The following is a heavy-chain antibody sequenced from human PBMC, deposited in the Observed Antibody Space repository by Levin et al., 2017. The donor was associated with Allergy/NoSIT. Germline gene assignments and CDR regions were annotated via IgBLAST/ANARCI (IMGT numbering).Heavy chain of an antibody. Sequence: LSLTCAASGFPLSSYAMSWVRQAPGKGLEWVSVISGSGGSTYYADSVKGRFTISRDNSKNTLYLQMNSLRAEDTAVYYCAKREVTTAIDYWGQGAPVTVSS. CDR3: AKREVTTAIDY. D-gene: IGHD1-1*01. CDR1: GFPLSSYA. CDR2: ISGSGGST. J-gene: IGHJ4*02. V-gene: IGHV3-23*01.